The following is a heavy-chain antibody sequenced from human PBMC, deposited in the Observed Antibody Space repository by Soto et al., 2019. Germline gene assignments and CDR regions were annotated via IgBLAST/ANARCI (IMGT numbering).Heavy chain of an antibody. D-gene: IGHD5-12*01. Sequence: SVKVSYKTSGWTFRRYGIFWVRLAPGQGLEWRGGIIPILGTANYAQKFQGRVTITADEATSTAYMELSSLRSEDTAVYDGARRSRDIXATSIDRGYYYYYGMDVWGQGTTVTVSS. CDR3: ARRSRDIXATSIDRGYYYYYGMDV. CDR1: GWTFRRYG. J-gene: IGHJ6*02. V-gene: IGHV1-69*13. CDR2: IIPILGTA.